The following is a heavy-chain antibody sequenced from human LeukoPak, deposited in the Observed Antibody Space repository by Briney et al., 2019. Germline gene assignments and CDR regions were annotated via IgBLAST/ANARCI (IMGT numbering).Heavy chain of an antibody. CDR1: GGSFSGYY. D-gene: IGHD3-10*01. J-gene: IGHJ4*02. CDR3: ARQWYYGSGSLDY. V-gene: IGHV4-34*01. CDR2: INHSGST. Sequence: PSETLSLTCAVYGGSFSGYYWSWIRQPPGKGLEWIGEINHSGSTNYNPSLKSRVTISVDTSKNQFSLKLSSVTAADTAVYYCARQWYYGSGSLDYWGQGTLVTVSS.